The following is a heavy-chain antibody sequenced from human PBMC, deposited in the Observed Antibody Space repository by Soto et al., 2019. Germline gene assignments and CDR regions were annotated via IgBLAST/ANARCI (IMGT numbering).Heavy chain of an antibody. V-gene: IGHV3-20*04. CDR1: GLSFDGYG. CDR2: INWGGGTT. D-gene: IGHD3-10*01. CDR3: ARTRPYYGSGSYYNMDA. J-gene: IGHJ6*02. Sequence: EVQLVESGGGVLRPGGSLRLSCVGSGLSFDGYGMSWVRHAPGKGLEWGSGINWGGGTTSYADSVRGRFIISRDNAKNSLYLQMNSLRAEDTALYYCARTRPYYGSGSYYNMDAWGQGTMVTVSS.